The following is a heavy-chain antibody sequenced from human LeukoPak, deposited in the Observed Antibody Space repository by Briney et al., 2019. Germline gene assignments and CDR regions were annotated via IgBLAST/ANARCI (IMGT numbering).Heavy chain of an antibody. CDR3: ARGLHKYDDFWSGYYPLDY. CDR1: GGSFSGYY. CDR2: INHSGGT. D-gene: IGHD3-3*01. Sequence: SETLSLTCGVYGGSFSGYYWSGLRQPPGKGREGMGEINHSGGTNYNPSLKSRVTISLDTSKNQLSLKLSSVTAADTAVYYCARGLHKYDDFWSGYYPLDYWGQGTLVTVSS. J-gene: IGHJ4*02. V-gene: IGHV4-34*01.